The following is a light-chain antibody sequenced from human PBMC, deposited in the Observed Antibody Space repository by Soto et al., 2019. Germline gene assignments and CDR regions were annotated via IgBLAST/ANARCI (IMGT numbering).Light chain of an antibody. CDR3: QQYHNWPPQYT. Sequence: EIVMTQSPASLSVSPGEGATLSCRASQTVASNLAWYQQKPGQAPRLLIHGASTRATGVPARFSGGGSGTDFTLTISSLQSEDFAVYYCQQYHNWPPQYTFGQGTKLQIK. V-gene: IGKV3-15*01. J-gene: IGKJ2*01. CDR1: QTVASN. CDR2: GAS.